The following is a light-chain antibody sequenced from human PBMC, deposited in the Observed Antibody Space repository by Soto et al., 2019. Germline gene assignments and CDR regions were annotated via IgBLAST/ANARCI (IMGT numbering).Light chain of an antibody. J-gene: IGKJ4*01. Sequence: EIVLTQSPGTLSLSPGERATLSCRASQSVSSCYLAWYQQKPGQAPRLLIYGASSRATGIPDRFSGSGSGTDFTLTISRLEPEDLAVYYCKQYGSSPLTFGGGTKVDIK. CDR2: GAS. V-gene: IGKV3-20*01. CDR1: QSVSSCY. CDR3: KQYGSSPLT.